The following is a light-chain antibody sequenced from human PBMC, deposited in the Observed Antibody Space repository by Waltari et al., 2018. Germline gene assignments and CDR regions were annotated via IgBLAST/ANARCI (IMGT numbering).Light chain of an antibody. V-gene: IGKV4-1*01. CDR3: QQYYNTPLT. Sequence: DIVMTQSPESLAVSLGERATINCKSSLSLLYNSNNKNYLAWYQQKLGQPPKLLIYWASTRESGVPERFSGSGSRTDFTLTISSLQAEDVAVYFCQQYYNTPLTFGPGTKVDVK. CDR1: LSLLYNSNNKNY. CDR2: WAS. J-gene: IGKJ3*01.